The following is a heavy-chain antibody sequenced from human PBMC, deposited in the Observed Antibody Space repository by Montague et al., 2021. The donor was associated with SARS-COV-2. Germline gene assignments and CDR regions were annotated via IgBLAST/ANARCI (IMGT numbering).Heavy chain of an antibody. CDR3: ARNPADYYGSGSYPTWENWFDP. J-gene: IGHJ5*02. V-gene: IGHV4-39*01. Sequence: SETLSLTCTVSGGSISSSSYYWGWIRQPPGKGLEWIGSIYYSGSTYYNPSLKSRVTISVDTSKNQFSLRLGSVTAADTAVYYCARNPADYYGSGSYPTWENWFDPWGQGTLVTVSS. D-gene: IGHD3-10*01. CDR2: IYYSGST. CDR1: GGSISSSSYY.